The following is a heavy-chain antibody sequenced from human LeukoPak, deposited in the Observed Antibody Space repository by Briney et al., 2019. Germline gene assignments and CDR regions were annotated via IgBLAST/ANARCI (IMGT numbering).Heavy chain of an antibody. CDR3: ARSDLGYCSSTSCRPPYYYYYYMDV. CDR1: GYTFTGYY. Sequence: ASVKVSCKASGYTFTGYYMHYLRQAPGQGLEWMGWINPISGGTHFAQKFQGRVTMTRDESTSTAYMELSSLRSEDTAVYYCARSDLGYCSSTSCRPPYYYYYYMDVWGKGTTVTVSS. V-gene: IGHV1-2*02. D-gene: IGHD2-2*01. CDR2: INPISGGT. J-gene: IGHJ6*03.